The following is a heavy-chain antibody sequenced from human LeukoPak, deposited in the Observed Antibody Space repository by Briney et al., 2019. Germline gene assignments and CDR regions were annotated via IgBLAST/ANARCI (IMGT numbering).Heavy chain of an antibody. D-gene: IGHD6-19*01. CDR2: IKQDGSEK. V-gene: IGHV3-7*01. CDR1: GFPFTLYN. Sequence: PGGSLRLSCEVSGFPFTLYNMNWVRQAPGKGLEWVANIKQDGSEKYYVDSVKGRFTISRDNAKNSLFLQMSSLRAEDTAVYFCARGAPSGVDYFDYWGQGTLVTVSS. J-gene: IGHJ4*02. CDR3: ARGAPSGVDYFDY.